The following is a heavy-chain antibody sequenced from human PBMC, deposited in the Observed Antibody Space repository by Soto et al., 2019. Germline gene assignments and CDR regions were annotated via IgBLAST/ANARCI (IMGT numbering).Heavy chain of an antibody. CDR1: GCSINSRSYY. D-gene: IGHD2-21*02. CDR3: ARQRTSVVTQAYFDD. V-gene: IGHV4-39*01. J-gene: IGHJ4*02. CDR2: IYYSGST. Sequence: XETLSLTCTVSGCSINSRSYYWGWIRQSPGKGLEWIGSIYYSGSTYYNPSLKSRVAMSVDTSKNQFSLKLRSVSAADTAVYYCARQRTSVVTQAYFDDWGQGSLVTV.